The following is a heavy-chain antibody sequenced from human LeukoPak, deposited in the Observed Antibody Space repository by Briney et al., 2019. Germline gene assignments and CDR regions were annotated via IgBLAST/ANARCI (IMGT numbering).Heavy chain of an antibody. Sequence: PGGSLRLSCAASGFTFSSHAMSWVRQAPGKGLEWVSAISGSGGSTYYADSVKGRFTISRDNSKNTLYLQMNSLRAEDTAVYYCAGQQWLEGYNWFDPWGQGTLVTVSS. CDR1: GFTFSSHA. D-gene: IGHD6-19*01. CDR2: ISGSGGST. CDR3: AGQQWLEGYNWFDP. J-gene: IGHJ5*02. V-gene: IGHV3-23*01.